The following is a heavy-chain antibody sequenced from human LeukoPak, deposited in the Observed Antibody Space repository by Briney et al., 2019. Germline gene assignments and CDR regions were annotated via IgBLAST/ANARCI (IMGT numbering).Heavy chain of an antibody. J-gene: IGHJ4*02. V-gene: IGHV3-15*01. CDR1: GFTFSNAW. CDR2: IKSKTDGGTT. CDR3: TTPTQIPQFDY. D-gene: IGHD2-21*01. Sequence: GGSLRLSCAASGFTFSNAWMTWVRQGPGKGLEWVGRIKSKTDGGTTDYAAPVKGGFTISRDDSKNTLYLQINSLKAEDTAVYYRTTPTQIPQFDYLGPGTLLTVSS.